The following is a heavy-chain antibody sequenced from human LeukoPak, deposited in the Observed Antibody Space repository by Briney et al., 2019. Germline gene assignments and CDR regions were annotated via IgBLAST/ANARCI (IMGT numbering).Heavy chain of an antibody. CDR1: GFTFSDYY. CDR3: ARDVANYYDSSGSLLFDY. CDR2: ISSSGSTI. J-gene: IGHJ4*02. Sequence: GGSLRLSCAASGFTFSDYYMSWIRQAPGKGLEWVSHISSSGSTIYYADSVKGRFTISRDNAKNSLYLQMNSLRAEDTAVYYCARDVANYYDSSGSLLFDYWGQGTLVTVSS. D-gene: IGHD3-22*01. V-gene: IGHV3-11*04.